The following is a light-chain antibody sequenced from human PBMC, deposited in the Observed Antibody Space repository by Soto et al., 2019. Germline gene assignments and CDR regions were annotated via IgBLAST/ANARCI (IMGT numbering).Light chain of an antibody. V-gene: IGKV1-5*01. CDR3: QQYESYSPWT. J-gene: IGKJ1*01. CDR2: DAS. CDR1: QSISSW. Sequence: DIQMTQSPSALSASVGDRATITCRASQSISSWLAWYQQKPGKAPKLLIYDASTLQNGVPSRYSGSGSGTEFTLTISNLQPDDFATYYCQQYESYSPWTFGQGTKVEIK.